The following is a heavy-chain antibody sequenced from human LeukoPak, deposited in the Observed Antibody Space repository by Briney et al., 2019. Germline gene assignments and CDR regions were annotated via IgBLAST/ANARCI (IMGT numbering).Heavy chain of an antibody. D-gene: IGHD2-2*02. CDR1: GGSISSYD. J-gene: IGHJ5*02. CDR2: IYYSGST. Sequence: SETLSLTCTVSGGSISSYDWSWIRQPPGKGLEWIGYIYYSGSTNYNPSLKSRVTISVDTSKNQFSLKLSSVTAADTAVYYCAREDCSSTSCYTNWFDPWGQGTLVTVSS. CDR3: AREDCSSTSCYTNWFDP. V-gene: IGHV4-59*01.